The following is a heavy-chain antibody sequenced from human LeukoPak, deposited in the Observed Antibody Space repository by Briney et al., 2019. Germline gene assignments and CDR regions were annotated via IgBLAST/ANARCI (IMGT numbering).Heavy chain of an antibody. Sequence: ASVKVSCKASGYTFTSYDINWVRQATGQGLEWMGWMNPNSGNTGYAQKFQGRVTMTRNTSISTAYMELSSLRSEDTAVYYCARDFLRSGGCAFDIWGQGTMVTVSS. D-gene: IGHD3-16*01. CDR1: GYTFTSYD. V-gene: IGHV1-8*01. CDR3: ARDFLRSGGCAFDI. J-gene: IGHJ3*02. CDR2: MNPNSGNT.